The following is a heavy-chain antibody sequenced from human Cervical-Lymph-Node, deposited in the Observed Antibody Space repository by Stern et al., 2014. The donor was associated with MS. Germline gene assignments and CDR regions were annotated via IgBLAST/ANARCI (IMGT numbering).Heavy chain of an antibody. V-gene: IGHV3-11*01. D-gene: IGHD4-23*01. Sequence: QMQLVQSGGGLFKPGRSLRLSCAASGLTFRAYYMSWIRQAPGKALEWISSISSTSHTKYSPDSLRGRLTISRDDAKSSVYLQIDSLGAADTAVYYCATSLGTYGGNPFDDWGQGTLVTVSS. CDR1: GLTFRAYY. J-gene: IGHJ4*02. CDR3: ATSLGTYGGNPFDD. CDR2: ISSTSHTK.